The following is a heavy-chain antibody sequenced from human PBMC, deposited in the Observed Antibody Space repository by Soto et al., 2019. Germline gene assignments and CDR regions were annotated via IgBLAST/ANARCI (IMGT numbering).Heavy chain of an antibody. Sequence: QVQLVQSGAEVKKPGSSVKVSCKASGGTFSSYAISWVRQAPGQGLEWMGGIIPIFGTANYAQKFQGRVTITXXEXTIXAYMEVGSLRSEETAVYYCASVGYGDYDPLWYFDLWGRGTLVTVSS. D-gene: IGHD4-17*01. J-gene: IGHJ2*01. CDR2: IIPIFGTA. CDR3: ASVGYGDYDPLWYFDL. CDR1: GGTFSSYA. V-gene: IGHV1-69*05.